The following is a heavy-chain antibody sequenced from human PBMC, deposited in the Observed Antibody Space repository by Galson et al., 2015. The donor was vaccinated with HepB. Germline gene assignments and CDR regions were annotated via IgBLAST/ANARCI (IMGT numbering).Heavy chain of an antibody. J-gene: IGHJ4*02. V-gene: IGHV3-30*04. CDR1: GFTFSSYA. D-gene: IGHD3-16*02. CDR2: ISYDGSNK. Sequence: SLRLSCAASGFTFSSYAMHWVRQAPGKGLEWVAVISYDGSNKYYADSVKGRFTISRDNSKNTLYLQMNSLRAEDTAVYYCARGNQDNPLRLGELSHCSPDYWGQGTLVTVSS. CDR3: ARGNQDNPLRLGELSHCSPDY.